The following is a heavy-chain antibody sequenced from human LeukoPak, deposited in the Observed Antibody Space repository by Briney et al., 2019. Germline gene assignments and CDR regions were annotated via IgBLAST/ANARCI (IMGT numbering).Heavy chain of an antibody. J-gene: IGHJ2*01. CDR2: ISISGDGT. Sequence: TGGSLRLSCAASGFTFSSYAMSWVRQAPGKGLEWVSVISISGDGTYYADSVKGRFTISRDNSKNTLYMQMKSLRAEDTAVYYCARRPTSLGYFDVWGRGTLVTVSS. CDR1: GFTFSSYA. CDR3: ARRPTSLGYFDV. V-gene: IGHV3-23*01.